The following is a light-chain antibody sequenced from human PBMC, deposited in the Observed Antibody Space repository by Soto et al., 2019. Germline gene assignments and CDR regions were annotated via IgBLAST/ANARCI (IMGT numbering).Light chain of an antibody. V-gene: IGKV3-15*01. CDR2: GAS. J-gene: IGKJ1*01. CDR3: QQYNTWPRT. CDR1: QSVSSD. Sequence: ETVMTQSPATLSVSPGERATLSCRASQSVSSDLAWYQQKPGQAPRPLIFGASTRATSIPARFTGSRSGTEFTLTISSLQSEDFAVYYCQQYNTWPRTFGQGTKV.